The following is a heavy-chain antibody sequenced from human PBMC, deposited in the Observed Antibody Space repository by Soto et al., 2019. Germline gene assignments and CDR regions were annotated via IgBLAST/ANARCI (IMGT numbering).Heavy chain of an antibody. Sequence: GGSLRLSCAASGFTFSSYGMHWVRQAPGKGLEWVAVIWYDGSNKYYADSVKGRFTISRDNSKNTLYLQMNSLRAEDTAVYYCARDRSSRYEVVVAANDYWGQGTLVTVSS. CDR1: GFTFSSYG. V-gene: IGHV3-33*01. CDR2: IWYDGSNK. D-gene: IGHD2-15*01. CDR3: ARDRSSRYEVVVAANDY. J-gene: IGHJ4*02.